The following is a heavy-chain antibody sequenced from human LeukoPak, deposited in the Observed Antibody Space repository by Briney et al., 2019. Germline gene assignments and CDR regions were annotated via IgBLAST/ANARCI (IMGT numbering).Heavy chain of an antibody. CDR3: ARGDTAMVNDY. V-gene: IGHV1-46*01. CDR2: IHPSGGST. CDR1: GYTFTSYG. Sequence: ASVKVSCKASGYTFTSYGISWVRQAPGQGLEWMGLIHPSGGSTDYAQKFQGRVTMTGDTSTTTVYMELSSLRSEDTAVYYCARGDTAMVNDYWGQGTLVTVSS. D-gene: IGHD5-18*01. J-gene: IGHJ4*02.